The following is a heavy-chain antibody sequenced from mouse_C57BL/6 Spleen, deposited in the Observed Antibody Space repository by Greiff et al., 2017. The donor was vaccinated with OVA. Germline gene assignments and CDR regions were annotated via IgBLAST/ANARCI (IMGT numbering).Heavy chain of an antibody. CDR1: GFTFSDYY. J-gene: IGHJ3*01. Sequence: VKLVESGGGLVQPGGSLKLSCAASGFTFSDYYMYWVRQTPEKRLEWVAYISNGGGSTYYPDTVKGRFTISRDNAKNTLYLQMSRLKSEDTAMYYCARQGVYDGYAAWFAYWGQGTLVTVSA. V-gene: IGHV5-12*01. D-gene: IGHD2-3*01. CDR3: ARQGVYDGYAAWFAY. CDR2: ISNGGGST.